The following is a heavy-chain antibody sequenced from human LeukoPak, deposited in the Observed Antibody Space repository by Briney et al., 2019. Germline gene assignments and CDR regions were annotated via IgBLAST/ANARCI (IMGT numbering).Heavy chain of an antibody. CDR1: GGSFSGYY. CDR3: ARVRRIAAAGTTWYFDL. J-gene: IGHJ2*01. CDR2: INHSGST. Sequence: SETLSLTCAVYGGSFSGYYWSWIRQPPGKGLEWIGEINHSGSTNYNPSLKSRVTISVDTSKNQFSLKLSSVTAADTAVYYCARVRRIAAAGTTWYFDLWGRGTLVTVSS. V-gene: IGHV4-34*01. D-gene: IGHD6-13*01.